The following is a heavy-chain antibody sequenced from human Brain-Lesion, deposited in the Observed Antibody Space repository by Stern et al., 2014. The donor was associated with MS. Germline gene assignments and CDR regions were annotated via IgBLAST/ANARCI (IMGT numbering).Heavy chain of an antibody. J-gene: IGHJ4*02. CDR1: GYTLTELS. V-gene: IGHV1-24*01. Sequence: QVQLEESGAEVKKPGASVKVSCKVSGYTLTELSMHWVRPAPRKGLEWMGGFDPEDGETIYAQKFQGRGTMTEDTSTDTAYMELSSLRSEDTAVYYCATLSPGAGGNYYRHFDYWGQGTLVTVSS. D-gene: IGHD1-26*01. CDR3: ATLSPGAGGNYYRHFDY. CDR2: FDPEDGET.